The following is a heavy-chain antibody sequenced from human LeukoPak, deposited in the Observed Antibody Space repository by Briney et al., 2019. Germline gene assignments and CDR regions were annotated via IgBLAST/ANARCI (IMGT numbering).Heavy chain of an antibody. CDR2: INHSGST. V-gene: IGHV4-34*01. CDR3: AGRGYSGSRLYYYYYYMDV. Sequence: PSETLSLTCAVYGGSFSGYYWSWIRQPPGKGLEWIGEINHSGSTNYNPSLKSRVTISVDTSKNQFSLKLSSVTAADTAVYYCAGRGYSGSRLYYYYYYMDVWGKGTTVTVSS. D-gene: IGHD5-12*01. J-gene: IGHJ6*03. CDR1: GGSFSGYY.